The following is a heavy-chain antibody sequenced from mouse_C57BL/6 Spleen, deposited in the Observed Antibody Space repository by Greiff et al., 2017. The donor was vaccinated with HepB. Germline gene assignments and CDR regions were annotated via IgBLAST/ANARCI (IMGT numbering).Heavy chain of an antibody. D-gene: IGHD2-1*01. J-gene: IGHJ4*01. Sequence: QVQLKQSGAELVRPGTSVKVSCKASGYAFTNYLIEWVKQRPGQGLEWIGVINPGSGGTNYNEKFKGKATLTADKSSSTAYMQLSSLTSEDSAVYFCARSGDGNYAMDYWGQGTSVTVSS. CDR3: ARSGDGNYAMDY. V-gene: IGHV1-54*01. CDR2: INPGSGGT. CDR1: GYAFTNYL.